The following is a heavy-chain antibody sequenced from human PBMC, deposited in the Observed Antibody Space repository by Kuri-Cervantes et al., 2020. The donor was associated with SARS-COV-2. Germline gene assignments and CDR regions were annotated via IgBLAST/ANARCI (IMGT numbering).Heavy chain of an antibody. Sequence: SGPTLVKPTETLTLTCTVSGFSLSNARMGVSWIRQPPGKGLEWIGEINHSGSTNYNPSLKSRVTISVDTSKNQFSLKLSSVTAADTAVYYCARGGGRKTGTRYWFDPWGQGTLVTVSS. CDR3: ARGGGRKTGTRYWFDP. J-gene: IGHJ5*02. D-gene: IGHD1-7*01. CDR2: INHSGST. V-gene: IGHV4-4*02. CDR1: GFSLSNARMG.